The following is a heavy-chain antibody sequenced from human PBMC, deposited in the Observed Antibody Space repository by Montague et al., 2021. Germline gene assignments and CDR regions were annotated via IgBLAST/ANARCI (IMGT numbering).Heavy chain of an antibody. CDR2: IYTSGST. CDR1: GGSISSYY. V-gene: IGHV4-4*07. D-gene: IGHD2-2*01. J-gene: IGHJ5*02. Sequence: SETLSLTCSVSGGSISSYYWSWIRQPAGKGLEWIGRIYTSGSTNFNPSLKSRVTMSVDTSKNQFSLELSSVTAADTAVYYCARDVGVPLAPPYSWFDPWGQGTLVTVSS. CDR3: ARDVGVPLAPPYSWFDP.